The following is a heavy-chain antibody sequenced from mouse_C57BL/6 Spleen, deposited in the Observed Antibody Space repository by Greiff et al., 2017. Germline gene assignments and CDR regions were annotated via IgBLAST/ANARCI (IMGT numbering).Heavy chain of an antibody. CDR1: GYTFTDYY. CDR2: INPYNGGT. V-gene: IGHV1-19*01. J-gene: IGHJ2*01. CDR3: ARGEKNGYYYARYFDY. Sequence: EVQLQQSGPVLVKPGASVKMSCKASGYTFTDYYMNWVKQSPGKSLEWIGVINPYNGGTSYNQKFKGKATLTVDKSSSTAYMQLNSLTSEDSAVYNCARGEKNGYYYARYFDYWGQGTTLTVSA. D-gene: IGHD1-1*02.